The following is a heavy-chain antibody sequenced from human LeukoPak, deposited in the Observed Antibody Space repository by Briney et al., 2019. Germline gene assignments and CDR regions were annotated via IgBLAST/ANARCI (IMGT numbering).Heavy chain of an antibody. Sequence: KPSETLSLTCAVYGGSFSGYYWSWIRQPPGKGLEWIGEINHSGSTNYNSSLKSRVTISVDTSKNQFSLKLSSVTAADTAVYYCARGLRFLEWLSQYYYGMDVWGQGTTVTVSS. D-gene: IGHD3-3*01. J-gene: IGHJ6*02. CDR2: INHSGST. CDR3: ARGLRFLEWLSQYYYGMDV. CDR1: GGSFSGYY. V-gene: IGHV4-34*01.